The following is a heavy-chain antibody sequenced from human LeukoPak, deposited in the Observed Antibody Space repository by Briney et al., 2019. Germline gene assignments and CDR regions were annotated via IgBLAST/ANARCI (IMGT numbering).Heavy chain of an antibody. Sequence: ASVKVSCKASGYTFTGYYMHWVRQAPGQGLEWMGWINPNSGGTNYAQKFQGRVTMTRDTSISTAYTELCRLRSDDTAVYYCARDHSNDFWSGSGPLYYMDVWGKGTTVTVSS. V-gene: IGHV1-2*02. CDR1: GYTFTGYY. CDR2: INPNSGGT. D-gene: IGHD3-3*01. J-gene: IGHJ6*03. CDR3: ARDHSNDFWSGSGPLYYMDV.